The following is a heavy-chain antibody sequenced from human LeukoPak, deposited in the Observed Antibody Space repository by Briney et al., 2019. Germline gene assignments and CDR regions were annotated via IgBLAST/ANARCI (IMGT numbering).Heavy chain of an antibody. Sequence: SQTLSLTCAISGDSVSSNSAAWNWVRQSPSRGLEWLGRTYYRSTWYDDYAVSVRGRITVNPDTSKNQFSLHLNSVTPEDTAVYYCARRLTQYDCFDPWGQGILVTVSS. J-gene: IGHJ5*02. V-gene: IGHV6-1*01. D-gene: IGHD2-2*01. CDR1: GDSVSSNSAA. CDR3: ARRLTQYDCFDP. CDR2: TYYRSTWYD.